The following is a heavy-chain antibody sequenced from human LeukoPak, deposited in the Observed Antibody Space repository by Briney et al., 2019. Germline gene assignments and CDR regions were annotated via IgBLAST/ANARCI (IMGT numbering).Heavy chain of an antibody. Sequence: SETLSLTCTVSGGSINNYCWSWIRQPPGKGLEWIGFFDNSGSTNYNPSLKSRVTISVDTSKNQVSLKLNSVTAADTAVYYCARGLFQWPARVDYWGQGTLVTVSS. D-gene: IGHD6-19*01. CDR3: ARGLFQWPARVDY. CDR2: FDNSGST. CDR1: GGSINNYC. V-gene: IGHV4-59*08. J-gene: IGHJ4*02.